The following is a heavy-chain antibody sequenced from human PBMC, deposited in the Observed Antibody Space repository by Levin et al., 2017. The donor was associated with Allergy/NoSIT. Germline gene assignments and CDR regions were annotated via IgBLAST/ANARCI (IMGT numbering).Heavy chain of an antibody. V-gene: IGHV4-59*01. CDR3: ARGRVPANY. J-gene: IGHJ4*02. CDR1: GGSMSGNF. D-gene: IGHD3-3*01. CDR2: IYYDGST. Sequence: SETLSLTCTVSGGSMSGNFWNWIRQPPGKGLEYIGYIYYDGSTNSNPSLKSRVTISLDTSKNQFSLRLTSVTAADTAVYYCARGRVPANYWGQGTLVTVSS.